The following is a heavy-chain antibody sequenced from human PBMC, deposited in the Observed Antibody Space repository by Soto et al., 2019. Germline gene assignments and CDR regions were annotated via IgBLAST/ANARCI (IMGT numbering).Heavy chain of an antibody. D-gene: IGHD4-17*01. V-gene: IGHV3-48*01. CDR3: ARNLFGDYAFDN. CDR1: GFTFNNYA. J-gene: IGHJ4*02. Sequence: PGGSLRLSCAASGFTFNNYAMNWVRQAPGKGLEWVSYISSTSSTIYYADSVKGRFTISRDSGKESLYLQMNSLRAEDTAIYYCARNLFGDYAFDNWGQGTLVTVSS. CDR2: ISSTSSTI.